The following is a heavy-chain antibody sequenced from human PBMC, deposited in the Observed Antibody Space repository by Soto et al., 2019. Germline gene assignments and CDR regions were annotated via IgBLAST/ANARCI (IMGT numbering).Heavy chain of an antibody. J-gene: IGHJ4*02. D-gene: IGHD3-10*01. CDR2: IIPIVTST. Sequence: QVHLVQSGAEVKKPGSSVRVSCRASGGTFNSYTTSWVRQAPGQGLEWVGRIIPIVTSTKYAQKFQGRVTMTADKYTDTVYMELSSLRSEDTAVYYCAREGPGYHGTGAYCPFDKWGQGTLVTVSS. V-gene: IGHV1-69*08. CDR3: AREGPGYHGTGAYCPFDK. CDR1: GGTFNSYT.